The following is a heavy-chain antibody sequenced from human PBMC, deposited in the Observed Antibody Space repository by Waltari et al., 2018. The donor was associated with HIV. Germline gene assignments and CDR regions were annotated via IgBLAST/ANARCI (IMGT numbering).Heavy chain of an antibody. V-gene: IGHV1-2*02. CDR2: MNVKTGGH. CDR3: AMFPVAFDV. CDR1: GVIVHSPRDHL. Sequence: QVRLVQSGDEVKNPGAAMKISCQAFGVIVHSPRDHLIYWLRQGPWQGAEFRGWMNVKTGGHVFVRKCQPSISMAADITLPTAYVALSTLTSGDTAIYYCAMFPVAFDVWGQG. D-gene: IGHD6-19*01. J-gene: IGHJ4*02.